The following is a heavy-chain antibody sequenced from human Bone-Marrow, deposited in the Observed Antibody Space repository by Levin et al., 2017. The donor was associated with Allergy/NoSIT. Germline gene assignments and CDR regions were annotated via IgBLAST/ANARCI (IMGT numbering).Heavy chain of an antibody. D-gene: IGHD6-19*01. V-gene: IGHV3-73*01. Sequence: KVSCAASGFTFSGSAMHWVRQASGKGLEWVGRIRSKANSYATAYAASVKGRFTISRDDSKNTAYLQMNSLKTEDTAVYYCTRLSGWYGAFDIWGQGTMVTVSS. J-gene: IGHJ3*02. CDR2: IRSKANSYAT. CDR3: TRLSGWYGAFDI. CDR1: GFTFSGSA.